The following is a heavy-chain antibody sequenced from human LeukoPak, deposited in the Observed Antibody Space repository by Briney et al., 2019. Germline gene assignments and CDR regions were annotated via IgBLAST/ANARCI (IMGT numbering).Heavy chain of an antibody. CDR2: IKSKTDGGTT. Sequence: GGSLRLSRAASKFAFNNAWMSWFRQAPGKGLEWVGHIKSKTDGGTTDYAAPVQGRFTISRDDSKDRLYLQMNSLKTEDTAVYYCTAVPHDSAVWGQGTLVTVSS. CDR3: TAVPHDSAV. V-gene: IGHV3-15*01. CDR1: KFAFNNAW. J-gene: IGHJ4*02. D-gene: IGHD3-22*01.